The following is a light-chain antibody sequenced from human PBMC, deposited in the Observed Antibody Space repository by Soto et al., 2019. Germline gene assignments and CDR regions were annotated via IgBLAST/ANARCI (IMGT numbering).Light chain of an antibody. CDR3: VLYMGSGIAV. V-gene: IGLV8-61*01. CDR2: STN. Sequence: QTVVTQEPSFSVSPGGTVTLTCGLSSGSVSTSYYPSWYQQTPGQAPRTLIYSTNTRSSGVPDRFSGSILGNKAALTITGAQADDECDYHCVLYMGSGIAVFAGGTKVTVL. J-gene: IGLJ2*01. CDR1: SGSVSTSYY.